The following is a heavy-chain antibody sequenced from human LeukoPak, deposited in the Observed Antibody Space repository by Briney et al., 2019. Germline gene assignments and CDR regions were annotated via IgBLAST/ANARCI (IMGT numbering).Heavy chain of an antibody. Sequence: SVKVSCKASGGTFSNYAINWVRQAPGQGLEWMGGVLPIFNKTNYAQKFQGRVTITTDEFTSAAYMELSSLRSEDTAVYYCVRDGRKYYDSSVLDYFDYWGQGTQVTVSS. CDR1: GGTFSNYA. J-gene: IGHJ4*02. V-gene: IGHV1-69*05. CDR3: VRDGRKYYDSSVLDYFDY. D-gene: IGHD3-22*01. CDR2: VLPIFNKT.